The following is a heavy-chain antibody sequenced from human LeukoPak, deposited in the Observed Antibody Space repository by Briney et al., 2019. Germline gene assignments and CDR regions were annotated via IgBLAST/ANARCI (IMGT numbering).Heavy chain of an antibody. CDR1: GGSISSYY. Sequence: SETLSLTCTVSGGSISSYYWSWIRQPPGKGLEWIGYIYTSGSTNYNPSLKSRVTISVDTSKNQFSLKLSSVTAADTAVYYCARVLRGPNWFDPWGQGTLVTVSS. J-gene: IGHJ5*02. CDR2: IYTSGST. D-gene: IGHD3-3*01. V-gene: IGHV4-4*09. CDR3: ARVLRGPNWFDP.